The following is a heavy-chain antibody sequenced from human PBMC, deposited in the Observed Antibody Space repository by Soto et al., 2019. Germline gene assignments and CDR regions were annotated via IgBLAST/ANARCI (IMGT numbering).Heavy chain of an antibody. D-gene: IGHD3-22*01. CDR1: GGSISSGDYY. J-gene: IGHJ4*02. CDR2: IYYSGST. CDR3: ARVPYYYDSSGFGLPKDLY. V-gene: IGHV4-30-4*01. Sequence: QVQLQESGPGLVKPSQTLSLTCTVSGGSISSGDYYWSWIRQPPGKGLEWIGYIYYSGSTYYNPSLKSRVTISVDTSKNQFSLKLSSVTAADTAVYYCARVPYYYDSSGFGLPKDLYWGQGTLVTVSS.